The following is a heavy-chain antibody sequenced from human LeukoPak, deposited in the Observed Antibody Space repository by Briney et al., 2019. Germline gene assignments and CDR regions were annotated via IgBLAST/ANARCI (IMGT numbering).Heavy chain of an antibody. D-gene: IGHD6-13*01. CDR3: AREGIAAAGPDY. V-gene: IGHV4-4*07. J-gene: IGHJ4*02. CDR2: IYTSGST. CDR1: GGSISSYY. Sequence: ETLSLTCTVSGGSISSYYLSWIRQPAGKGLEWIGRIYTSGSTNYNPSLKSRVTISVDESKNQFSLKLSSVTAADTAVYYCAREGIAAAGPDYWGQGTLVTVSS.